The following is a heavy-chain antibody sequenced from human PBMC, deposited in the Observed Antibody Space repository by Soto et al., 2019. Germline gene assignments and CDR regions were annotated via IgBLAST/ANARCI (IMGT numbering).Heavy chain of an antibody. J-gene: IGHJ4*02. Sequence: LSLTCGVSGGSISSSNWWNWVRQPPGKGLEWIGEIYPSGSTNYNPSLKSRVTISLDKSTNQFSLKLTSVTAADTAVYYCARDGGHGDYDYWSQGTQVTVSS. D-gene: IGHD3-16*01. CDR1: GGSISSSNW. CDR2: IYPSGST. V-gene: IGHV4-4*02. CDR3: ARDGGHGDYDY.